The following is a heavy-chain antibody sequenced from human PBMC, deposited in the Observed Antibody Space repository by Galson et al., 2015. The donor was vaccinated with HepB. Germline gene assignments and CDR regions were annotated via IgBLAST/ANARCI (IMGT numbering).Heavy chain of an antibody. CDR2: INPSGGST. Sequence: SVKVSCKASGYTFTSYYMHWVRQAPGQGLEWMGIINPSGGSTSYAQKFQGRVTMTRDTSTSTVYMELSSLRSEDTAVYYCARAVDTARAFSWFDPWGQGTLVTVSS. CDR3: ARAVDTARAFSWFDP. J-gene: IGHJ5*02. CDR1: GYTFTSYY. V-gene: IGHV1-46*01. D-gene: IGHD5-18*01.